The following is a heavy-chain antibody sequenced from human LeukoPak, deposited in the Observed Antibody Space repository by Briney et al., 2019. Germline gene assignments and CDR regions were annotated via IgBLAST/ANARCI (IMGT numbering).Heavy chain of an antibody. J-gene: IGHJ6*02. Sequence: SETLSLTCTVSGGSISSGDYYWSWIRQPPGKGLEWIGYIYYSGSTYYNPSLKSRVTISVDTSKNQFSLKLSSVTAADTAVYYCARVGSVTTYYYYYGKDVWGQGTTVTVSS. CDR2: IYYSGST. V-gene: IGHV4-30-4*01. D-gene: IGHD3-10*01. CDR3: ARVGSVTTYYYYYGKDV. CDR1: GGSISSGDYY.